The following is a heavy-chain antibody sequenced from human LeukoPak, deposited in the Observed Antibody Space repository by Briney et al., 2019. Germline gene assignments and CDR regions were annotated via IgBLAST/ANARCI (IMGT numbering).Heavy chain of an antibody. Sequence: SETLSLTCTVSGGSISSSSYYWGWIRQPPGKGLEWIGSIYYSGSTYYNPSLKTRVTISVDTSKKQFSLRLSAVTAADTAVYYCARRTVTDFDYWGQGTLVTVSS. CDR1: GGSISSSSYY. V-gene: IGHV4-39*01. D-gene: IGHD4-11*01. CDR3: ARRTVTDFDY. CDR2: IYYSGST. J-gene: IGHJ4*02.